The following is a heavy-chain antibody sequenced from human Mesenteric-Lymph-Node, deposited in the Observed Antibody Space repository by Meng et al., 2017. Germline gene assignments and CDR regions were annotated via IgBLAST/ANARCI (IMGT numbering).Heavy chain of an antibody. Sequence: GESLKISCAASGFIFSNYWMTWVRQAPGKGLEWVANIKQDGSDKYYVDSVKGRFTITRDNAKNSMYLQMNSLRAEDTAVYYCARVNVDTAMVIGGYFDYWGQGTLVTVSS. CDR2: IKQDGSDK. CDR3: ARVNVDTAMVIGGYFDY. J-gene: IGHJ4*02. D-gene: IGHD5-18*01. CDR1: GFIFSNYW. V-gene: IGHV3-7*01.